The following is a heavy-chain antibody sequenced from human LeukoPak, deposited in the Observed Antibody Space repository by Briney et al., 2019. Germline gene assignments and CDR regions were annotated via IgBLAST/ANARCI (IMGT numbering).Heavy chain of an antibody. V-gene: IGHV3-23*01. J-gene: IGHJ4*02. CDR2: ISGGGGTT. CDR1: GFTFSSYA. Sequence: GGSLRLSCPASGFTFSSYAMSWVCQAPGKGLEWLSAISGGGGTTYYADSVRGRFTVSRDSSKNTLYLQMSSLRAEDTAVYYCAKADPGTGAFDYWGQGTLVTVSS. CDR3: AKADPGTGAFDY. D-gene: IGHD1-1*01.